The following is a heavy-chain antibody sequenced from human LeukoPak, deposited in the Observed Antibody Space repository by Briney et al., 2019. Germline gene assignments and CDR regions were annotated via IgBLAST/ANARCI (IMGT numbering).Heavy chain of an antibody. Sequence: GGSLRLPCAASGFTFDDYAMHWVRQAPGKGLEWVSGISWNSGSIGYADSVKGRFTISRDNAKNSLYLQMNSLRAEDTALYYCAKASARRTRSSPLNFDYWGQGTLVTVSS. D-gene: IGHD6-13*01. J-gene: IGHJ4*02. V-gene: IGHV3-9*01. CDR1: GFTFDDYA. CDR3: AKASARRTRSSPLNFDY. CDR2: ISWNSGSI.